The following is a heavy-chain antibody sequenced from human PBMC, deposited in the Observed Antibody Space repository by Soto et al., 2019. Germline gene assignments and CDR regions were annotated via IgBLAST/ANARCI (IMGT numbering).Heavy chain of an antibody. Sequence: EVRLVDSGGGLVQPGGSLRFPCAASGCIFRKNIKCLLWRAPGKGLEDVSSVRTREGRAYCASFMRARVSIARDKSKNTRCPHMGRLRTGERLLCVLQHLSPRESEDVWDSGTSVTVPA. CDR3: QHLSPRESEDV. J-gene: IGHJ6*04. V-gene: IGHV3-64*01. CDR2: VRTREGRA. CDR1: GCIFRKNI. D-gene: IGHD3-16*01.